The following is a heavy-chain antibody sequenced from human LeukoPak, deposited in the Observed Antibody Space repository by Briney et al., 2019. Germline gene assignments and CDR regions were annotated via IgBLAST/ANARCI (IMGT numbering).Heavy chain of an antibody. CDR2: IRSKANSYAT. V-gene: IGHV3-73*01. J-gene: IGHJ3*02. Sequence: GSLRLSCAASGFTFSGSAMHWVRQASGQGLEWVGRIRSKANSYATSYAASVKGRFTISRDYSKNTAYPKMHSLKTEDTAVYSCTRAPGWWPHDAFDIWGQGTMVTVSS. CDR1: GFTFSGSA. D-gene: IGHD2-15*01. CDR3: TRAPGWWPHDAFDI.